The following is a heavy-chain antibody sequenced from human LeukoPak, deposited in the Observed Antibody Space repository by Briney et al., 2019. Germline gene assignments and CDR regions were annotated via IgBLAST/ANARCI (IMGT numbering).Heavy chain of an antibody. Sequence: GGSLRLSCAASGFTFSSYEMNWVRQAPGKGLEWVSYISSSGSTIYYADSVKGRFTISGDNAKNSLYLQMNSLRAEDTAVYYCARATLLSIAVAGTPFDYWGQGTLVTVSS. CDR1: GFTFSSYE. CDR2: ISSSGSTI. CDR3: ARATLLSIAVAGTPFDY. J-gene: IGHJ4*02. D-gene: IGHD6-19*01. V-gene: IGHV3-48*03.